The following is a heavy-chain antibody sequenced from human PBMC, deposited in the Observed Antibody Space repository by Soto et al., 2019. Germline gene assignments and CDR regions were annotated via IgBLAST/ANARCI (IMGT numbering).Heavy chain of an antibody. CDR3: AHRLHYDGAFDI. CDR2: IYWDDDK. Sequence: QITLKESGPTLVKPTQTLTLTCTLSGFSVSTSGEAVGWIRQPPGKALEWLALIYWDDDKRYSPSLKSRLTITRDTSRNQVVLTMTNMDPVDTATYYCAHRLHYDGAFDIWGQGTMVTVSS. J-gene: IGHJ3*02. CDR1: GFSVSTSGEA. V-gene: IGHV2-5*02. D-gene: IGHD5-12*01.